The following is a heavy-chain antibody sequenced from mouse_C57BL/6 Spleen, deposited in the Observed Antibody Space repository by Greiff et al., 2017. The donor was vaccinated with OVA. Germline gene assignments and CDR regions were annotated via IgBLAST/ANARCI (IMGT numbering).Heavy chain of an antibody. D-gene: IGHD3-2*02. CDR3: ARGGTAQAMDY. CDR1: GYAFSSSW. CDR2: IYPGDGDT. Sequence: QVQLKESGPELVKPGASVKISCKASGYAFSSSWMNWVTQRPGKGLEWIGRIYPGDGDTNYNGKFKGKATLTADKSSSTAYMQLSSLTSEDSAVYFCARGGTAQAMDYWGQGTSVTVSS. J-gene: IGHJ4*01. V-gene: IGHV1-82*01.